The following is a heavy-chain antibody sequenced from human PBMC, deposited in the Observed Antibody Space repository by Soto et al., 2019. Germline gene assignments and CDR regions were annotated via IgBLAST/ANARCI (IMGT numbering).Heavy chain of an antibody. D-gene: IGHD5-12*01. J-gene: IGHJ4*02. CDR2: IIPIFGTA. CDR1: GGTFSSYA. CDR3: ARPVEMATISRSYFFY. V-gene: IGHV1-69*13. Sequence: SVKVSCKASGGTFSSYAISWVRQAPGQGLEWMGGIIPIFGTANYAQKFQGRVTITADESTSTAYMELSSLRSEDTAVYYCARPVEMATISRSYFFYWGQGTLVTVSS.